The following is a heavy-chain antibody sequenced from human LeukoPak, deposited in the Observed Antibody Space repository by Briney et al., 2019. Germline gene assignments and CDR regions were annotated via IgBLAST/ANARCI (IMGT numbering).Heavy chain of an antibody. CDR2: IYYSGTT. CDR1: GGSISSSSYY. Sequence: PSETLSLTCTVSGGSISSSSYYWGWIRQPPGKGLEWIGNIYYSGTTYYKSSLKSRVTISVDTSKNQFSLKLSSVTAADTAVYYCARQEGSGWYFDSWGQGTLVTVSS. D-gene: IGHD6-19*01. CDR3: ARQEGSGWYFDS. V-gene: IGHV4-39*01. J-gene: IGHJ4*02.